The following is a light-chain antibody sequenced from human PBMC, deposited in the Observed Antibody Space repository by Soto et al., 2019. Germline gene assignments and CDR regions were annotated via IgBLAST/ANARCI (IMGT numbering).Light chain of an antibody. CDR3: SSYTSSSTLVV. CDR1: TSDVGGYNY. V-gene: IGLV2-14*01. J-gene: IGLJ2*01. CDR2: DVS. Sequence: QSALTQPASVSGSPGQSITISCTGTTSDVGGYNYDSWYQQHPGKAPKLMIYDVSNRPSGVSNRFSGSKSGNTASLTISGLQDEDEPDYYCSSYTSSSTLVVFGRGTKLTVL.